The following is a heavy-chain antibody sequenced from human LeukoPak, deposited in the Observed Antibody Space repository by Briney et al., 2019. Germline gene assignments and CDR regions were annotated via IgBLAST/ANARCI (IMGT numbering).Heavy chain of an antibody. CDR2: ISESDGST. CDR3: AKDISQGYTFGSIEEDY. J-gene: IGHJ4*02. V-gene: IGHV3-23*01. D-gene: IGHD5-18*01. Sequence: PGRSLRLSCAASGSTFSRYAMSWVRQAPGKGLEWLSAISESDGSTYYADSVKGRFTISRDNSKNTLYLQMNSLGADDTAVYFCAKDISQGYTFGSIEEDYWGQGTLVTVSS. CDR1: GSTFSRYA.